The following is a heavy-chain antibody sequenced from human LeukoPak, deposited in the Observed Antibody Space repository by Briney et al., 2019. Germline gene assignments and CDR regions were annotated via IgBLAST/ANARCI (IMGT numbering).Heavy chain of an antibody. J-gene: IGHJ4*02. V-gene: IGHV3-73*01. CDR3: TRPTQSNKLGSHF. CDR1: GFTFSDSA. CDR2: IRSEANSFAT. D-gene: IGHD1/OR15-1a*01. Sequence: GGSLKLSCATSGFTFSDSAIHWVRQASGKGLEWIGRIRSEANSFATAYAASVEGRFTISRDDSENTAFLQMNSLKTADTAVYYCTRPTQSNKLGSHFWGQGTLVTVSS.